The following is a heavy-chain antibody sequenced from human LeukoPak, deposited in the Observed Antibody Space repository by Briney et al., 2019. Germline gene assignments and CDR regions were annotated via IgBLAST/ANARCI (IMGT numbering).Heavy chain of an antibody. CDR3: ARGSRTPSIVVVTATSTRYYFDY. D-gene: IGHD2-21*02. CDR2: INPNSGGT. Sequence: GASVKVSCKASGYTFTGYYMHWVRQAPGQGLEWMGWINPNSGGTNYAQKFQGRVTMTRDMSTSTVYMELSSLRSEDTAVYYCARGSRTPSIVVVTATSTRYYFDYWGQGTLVTVSS. V-gene: IGHV1-2*02. J-gene: IGHJ4*02. CDR1: GYTFTGYY.